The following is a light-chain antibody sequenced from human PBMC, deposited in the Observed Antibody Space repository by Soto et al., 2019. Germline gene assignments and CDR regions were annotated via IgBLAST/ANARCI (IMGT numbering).Light chain of an antibody. V-gene: IGKV3-20*01. CDR2: GAS. CDR3: QQYGSYRT. J-gene: IGKJ1*01. CDR1: QSVSNY. Sequence: EIVLTQSPGTLSLSPGERATLSCRASQSVSNYLAWYQQKPGQAPRLLISGASSRATGIPDRFSGSGSGTDFPLTISRLEPEDFAVYYCQQYGSYRTFGQGTKVEIK.